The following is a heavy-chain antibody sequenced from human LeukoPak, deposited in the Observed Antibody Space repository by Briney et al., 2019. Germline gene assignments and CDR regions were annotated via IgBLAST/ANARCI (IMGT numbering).Heavy chain of an antibody. D-gene: IGHD6-13*01. V-gene: IGHV1-2*02. CDR3: ASVSSSWTYYFDY. J-gene: IGHJ4*02. CDR1: GYTFTSYG. Sequence: GASVKVSCKASGYTFTSYGISWVRQAPGQGLEWMGWINPNSGGTNYAQKFQGRVTMTRDTSISTAYMELSRLRSDDTAVYYCASVSSSWTYYFDYWGQGTLVTVSS. CDR2: INPNSGGT.